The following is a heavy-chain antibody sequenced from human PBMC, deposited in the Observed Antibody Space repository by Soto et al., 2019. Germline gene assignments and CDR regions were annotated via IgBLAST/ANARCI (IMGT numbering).Heavy chain of an antibody. Sequence: QVQLVESGGGVVQPGGSLRLSCAASGFSFSNYPMHWVRQTPGKGLEWVAVMSYDGVTTYYADSVQGRFLISRDNSKSTLYLHMHSLRAEDTAVYYCARVTLRGGTTNLGGDFDSWGQGTLVTISS. CDR2: MSYDGVTT. CDR1: GFSFSNYP. V-gene: IGHV3-30-3*01. D-gene: IGHD1-7*01. J-gene: IGHJ4*02. CDR3: ARVTLRGGTTNLGGDFDS.